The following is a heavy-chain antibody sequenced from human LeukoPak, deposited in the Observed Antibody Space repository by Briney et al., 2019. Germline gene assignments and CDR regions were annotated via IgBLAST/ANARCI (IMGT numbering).Heavy chain of an antibody. CDR2: IIPIFGTA. J-gene: IGHJ1*01. CDR3: ASYRVSSSGYGVFYFQH. Sequence: GAPVKVSRKASGGTFSSYAISWVRQAPGQGLEWMGGIIPIFGTANYAQKFQGRVTITTDESTSTAYMELRSLRSEDTAVYYCASYRVSSSGYGVFYFQHWGQGTLVTVSS. CDR1: GGTFSSYA. V-gene: IGHV1-69*05. D-gene: IGHD6-13*01.